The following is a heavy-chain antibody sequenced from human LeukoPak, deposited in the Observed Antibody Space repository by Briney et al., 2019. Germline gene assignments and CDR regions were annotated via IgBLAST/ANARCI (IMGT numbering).Heavy chain of an antibody. J-gene: IGHJ4*02. CDR3: AKDSEDIVVVPAAYLDY. V-gene: IGHV3-23*01. CDR2: ISGSGGSR. D-gene: IGHD2-2*01. CDR1: GFTFSTYG. Sequence: GGSLRLSCAASGFTFSTYGMSWVRQAPGKGLEWVSGISGSGGSRFYTDSVKGRFTISRDNSKNTLYLQMNSLRAEDTAVYYCAKDSEDIVVVPAAYLDYWGQGTLVTVSS.